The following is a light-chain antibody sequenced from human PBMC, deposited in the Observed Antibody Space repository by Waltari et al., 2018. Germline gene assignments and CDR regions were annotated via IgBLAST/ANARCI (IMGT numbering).Light chain of an antibody. Sequence: SYVLTQPPSVAAAPGETARVTCGGNNIERKSVHWYQQKPGQAPVLVISYDSDRPSGIPARFSGSNSGDTATLTSSSVEAGDEADYYCQVWDANTDPGVFGTGTEVTVL. CDR3: QVWDANTDPGV. CDR1: NIERKS. V-gene: IGLV3-21*01. CDR2: YDS. J-gene: IGLJ1*01.